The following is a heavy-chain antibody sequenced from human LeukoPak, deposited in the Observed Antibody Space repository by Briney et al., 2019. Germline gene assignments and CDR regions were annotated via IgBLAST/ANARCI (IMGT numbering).Heavy chain of an antibody. V-gene: IGHV4-4*01. CDR3: AREGGFYRPLDY. D-gene: IGHD6-25*01. Sequence: SETLSLTCGVSGGSVSSTNWWTWIRQPPGKGLEWIGEVHLDGRTNFNPSLKSRLTMSVDLSENHVSLKLTSVTAADTAVYCCAREGGFYRPLDYSGQGTLVTVSS. CDR2: VHLDGRT. CDR1: GGSVSSTNW. J-gene: IGHJ4*02.